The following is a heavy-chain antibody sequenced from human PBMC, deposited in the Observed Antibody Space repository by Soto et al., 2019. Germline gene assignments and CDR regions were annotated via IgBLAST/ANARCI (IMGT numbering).Heavy chain of an antibody. Sequence: GGSLRLSCAASGFTFSTDAMSWVRQAPGKGLEWVSGVSVSGANTYYADSVKGRFTISRDNSKNTLYLQMNSLRAEDMGVHYCVRDRPDFDYWGQGTLVTVSS. CDR3: VRDRPDFDY. CDR2: VSVSGANT. V-gene: IGHV3-23*01. J-gene: IGHJ4*02. CDR1: GFTFSTDA.